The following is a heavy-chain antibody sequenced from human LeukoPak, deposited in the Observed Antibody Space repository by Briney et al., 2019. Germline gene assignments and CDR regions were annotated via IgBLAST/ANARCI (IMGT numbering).Heavy chain of an antibody. D-gene: IGHD3-22*01. J-gene: IGHJ4*02. CDR1: GYTFTSYD. Sequence: SVKVSCKASGYTFTSYDINWVRQAPGQGLEWMGGIIPIFGTANYAQKFQGRVTITADKSTSTAYMELSSLRSEDTAVYYCATLRGYYYDSSGPYFDYWGQGTLVTVSS. CDR3: ATLRGYYYDSSGPYFDY. CDR2: IIPIFGTA. V-gene: IGHV1-69*06.